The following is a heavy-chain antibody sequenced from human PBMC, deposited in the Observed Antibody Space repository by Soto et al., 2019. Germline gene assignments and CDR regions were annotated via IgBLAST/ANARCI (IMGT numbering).Heavy chain of an antibody. D-gene: IGHD3-22*01. V-gene: IGHV3-23*01. J-gene: IGHJ4*02. CDR3: AKDGPDYYDSSGPV. CDR1: VFTFSRYA. Sequence: PGWSLRLSCSASVFTFSRYAMNWFRQAPGKGLEWVSAISGSGGSTYYADSVKGRFTISRDNSKNTLYLQMNSLRAEDTAVYYCAKDGPDYYDSSGPVWGQGALVTVS. CDR2: ISGSGGST.